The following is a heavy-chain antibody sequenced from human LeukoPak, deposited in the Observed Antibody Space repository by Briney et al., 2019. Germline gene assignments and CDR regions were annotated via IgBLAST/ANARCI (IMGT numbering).Heavy chain of an antibody. J-gene: IGHJ4*02. V-gene: IGHV4-34*01. CDR2: INHSGST. CDR1: GGSFSGYY. Sequence: PSETLSLTCAVYGGSFSGYYWSWIRQPPGKGLEWIGEINHSGSTNYNPSLKSRVTISVDTSKNQFSLKLSSVTAADTAVYYCARGLPPVRATVQYFDYWGQGTLVTVSS. CDR3: ARGLPPVRATVQYFDY. D-gene: IGHD1-1*01.